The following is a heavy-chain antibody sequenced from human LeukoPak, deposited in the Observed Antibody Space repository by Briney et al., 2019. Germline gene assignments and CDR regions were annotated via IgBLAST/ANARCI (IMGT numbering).Heavy chain of an antibody. CDR3: AREASGNYHVFDS. J-gene: IGHJ4*02. CDR1: GFSFSNYF. Sequence: GGSLRLSCEASGFSFSNYFMSWIRQAPGKGLEWVSYITNSGRSTNYAGAVKGRFTTSRDNAKKSIYLEMTDLRAEDTGVYYCAREASGNYHVFDSWGQGTLVTVSS. CDR2: ITNSGRST. V-gene: IGHV3-11*04. D-gene: IGHD1-26*01.